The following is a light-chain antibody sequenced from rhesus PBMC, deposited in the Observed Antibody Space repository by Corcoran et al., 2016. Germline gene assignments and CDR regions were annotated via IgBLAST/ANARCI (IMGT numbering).Light chain of an antibody. CDR1: SGDIGPFNS. CDR3: CSYTTSSTFV. CDR2: DVI. J-gene: IGLJ6*01. Sequence: QSAPTPPPSVSGSPGQSVTISCTGTSGDIGPFNSVSWYQQHPGKAPKVMIYDVINRPSGVSDRFSGAKSAHTASLTISGLQAEDEADYYCCSYTTSSTFVFGGGTKLTVL. V-gene: IGLV2S7*01.